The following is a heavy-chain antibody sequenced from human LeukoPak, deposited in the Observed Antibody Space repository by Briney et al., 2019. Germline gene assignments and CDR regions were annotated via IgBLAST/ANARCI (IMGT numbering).Heavy chain of an antibody. D-gene: IGHD2-8*02. CDR1: GLTFSSYA. CDR2: IYTGGTT. J-gene: IGHJ4*02. V-gene: IGHV3-53*01. Sequence: TGGSLRPSCAASGLTFSSYAMHWVRQAPGKGLEWVSVIYTGGTTYYADSVKGRFTISRDNSKNTLYLQMNSLRAEDTAVYYCAREFCTASCYFDYWGQGTLVAVSS. CDR3: AREFCTASCYFDY.